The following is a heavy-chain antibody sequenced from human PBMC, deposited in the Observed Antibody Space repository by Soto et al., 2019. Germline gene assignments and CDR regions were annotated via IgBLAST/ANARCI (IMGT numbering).Heavy chain of an antibody. V-gene: IGHV1-69*13. CDR1: GGTFSSYA. D-gene: IGHD3-22*01. CDR2: IIPIFGTA. Sequence: SVKVSCKASGGTFSSYAISWVRQAPGQGLEWMGGIIPIFGTANYAQKFQGRVTITADESTSTAYMELSSLRSEDTAVYYCAREYYYDSSGYEYYYYGMDVWGQGTTVTVSS. CDR3: AREYYYDSSGYEYYYYGMDV. J-gene: IGHJ6*02.